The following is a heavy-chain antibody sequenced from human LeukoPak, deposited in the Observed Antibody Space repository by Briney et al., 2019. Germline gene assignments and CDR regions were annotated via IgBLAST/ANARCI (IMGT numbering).Heavy chain of an antibody. V-gene: IGHV3-74*01. Sequence: GGPLTLSCAASGFTFSGYWWHWVRQPPGKGLGWVSGININGRSTNYADSVKSRFTISRDNAKNTLYLQMNNLRDEDTAMYYCARDQSLYCSGGSCYEVQIDYWGQGTLVTVSS. CDR1: GFTFSGYW. D-gene: IGHD2-15*01. CDR2: ININGRST. CDR3: ARDQSLYCSGGSCYEVQIDY. J-gene: IGHJ4*02.